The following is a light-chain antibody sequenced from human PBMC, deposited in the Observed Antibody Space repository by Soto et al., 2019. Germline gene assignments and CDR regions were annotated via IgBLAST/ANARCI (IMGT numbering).Light chain of an antibody. J-gene: IGLJ1*01. CDR3: QSYDISLRGSRV. CDR2: ANS. CDR1: SSNIGAGYD. Sequence: QSALMQPPSVSGAPGQRVTISCTGSSSNIGAGYDVHWYLQLPGTAPKLLIYANSDRPSGVPDRFSASKSGTSASLAITGLQAEDEADYYCQSYDISLRGSRVFGTGTKVTVL. V-gene: IGLV1-40*01.